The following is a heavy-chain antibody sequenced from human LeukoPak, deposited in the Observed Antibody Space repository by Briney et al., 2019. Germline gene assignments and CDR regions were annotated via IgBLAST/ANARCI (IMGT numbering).Heavy chain of an antibody. Sequence: PGGSLRLSCAASGFTFSSYAMHWVRQAPGKGLEWVAVISYDGNNKYYADSVKGRFTISRDNSKNTLYLQMNTLRVEDTAVYYCARASGRFSYGDYWGQGTLATVSS. D-gene: IGHD6-19*01. CDR2: ISYDGNNK. CDR3: ARASGRFSYGDY. CDR1: GFTFSSYA. J-gene: IGHJ4*02. V-gene: IGHV3-30-3*01.